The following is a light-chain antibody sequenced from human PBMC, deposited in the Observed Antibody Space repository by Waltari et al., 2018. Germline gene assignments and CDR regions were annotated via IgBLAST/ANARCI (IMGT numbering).Light chain of an antibody. CDR2: WAS. CDR3: QQYYSVPWT. V-gene: IGKV4-1*01. Sequence: DIVMTQSPDSLAVSLGERATINCKSSQSVLYSSKNKNYLAWYQQKPGQPPKLLIYWASTRESGVPDRFSGSESGTDFTLTISSLQAEDVTVYYCQQYYSVPWTFGQGTKVEIK. J-gene: IGKJ1*01. CDR1: QSVLYSSKNKNY.